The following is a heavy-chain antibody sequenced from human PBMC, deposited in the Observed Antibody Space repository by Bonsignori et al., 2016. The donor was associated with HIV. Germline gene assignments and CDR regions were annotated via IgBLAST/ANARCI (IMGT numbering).Heavy chain of an antibody. CDR2: IYYSGST. V-gene: IGHV4-30-4*01. J-gene: IGHJ4*02. CDR3: ARANARYSYFDY. D-gene: IGHD1-14*01. Sequence: WIRQPPGKGLEWIGYIYYSGSTYYNPSLKSRVTISVDTSKNQFSLKLSSVTAADTAVYYCARANARYSYFDYWGQGTLVTVSS.